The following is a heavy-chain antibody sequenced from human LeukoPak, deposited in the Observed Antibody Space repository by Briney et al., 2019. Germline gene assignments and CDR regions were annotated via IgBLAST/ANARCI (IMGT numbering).Heavy chain of an antibody. V-gene: IGHV1-24*01. D-gene: IGHD2-2*01. CDR2: VDPEDGET. CDR1: GYTLTELS. Sequence: ASVKVSCKVSGYTLTELSMHWVRQAPGKGLEWMGLVDPEDGETIYAEKFQGRVTITADTSTDTAYMELSSLRSEDTAVYYCATVPAQSHDYWGQGTLVTVSS. J-gene: IGHJ4*02. CDR3: ATVPAQSHDY.